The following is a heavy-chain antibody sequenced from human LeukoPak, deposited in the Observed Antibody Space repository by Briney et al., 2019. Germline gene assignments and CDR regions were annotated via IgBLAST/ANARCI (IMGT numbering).Heavy chain of an antibody. CDR3: AGGGVPGLAGPKVRRPWFNP. V-gene: IGHV4-4*07. D-gene: IGHD2-21*01. Sequence: SETLSLTCTVSGDSISSYYWSWRRQHAGKGVEGMGRIYTSGNTKYNPSLMSRVTMSLDASKNQFSLQLSSLTAAATAVYYCAGGGVPGLAGPKVRRPWFNPWGQGTLATFSS. CDR1: GDSISSYY. CDR2: IYTSGNT. J-gene: IGHJ5*02.